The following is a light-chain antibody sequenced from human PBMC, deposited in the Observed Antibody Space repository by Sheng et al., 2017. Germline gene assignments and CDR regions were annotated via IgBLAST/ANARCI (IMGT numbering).Light chain of an antibody. CDR1: NIGSKS. Sequence: VLTQPPSVSVAPGQTATLTCEGNNIGSKSLHWYQQRPGQAPVMVVHNDRDRPSGIPERFSGSNSVNTATLTITSVEAGDEADYYCQVWDSSTNHVVFGRGTTLTVL. CDR3: QVWDSSTNHVV. V-gene: IGLV3-21*02. J-gene: IGLJ2*01. CDR2: NDR.